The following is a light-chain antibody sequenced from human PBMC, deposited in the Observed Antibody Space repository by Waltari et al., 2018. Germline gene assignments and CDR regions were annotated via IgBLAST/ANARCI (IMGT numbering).Light chain of an antibody. CDR2: AAS. CDR3: QHNLRLPVT. Sequence: EIVLTQSPGTLSLSPGEPATLSCRASQSVGRSLVWYQQKPGQAPRLLIFAASTRATGIPDRFSGSGSGTDFSLTISRLEPEDFAVYYCQHNLRLPVTFGQGTKVEFK. CDR1: QSVGRS. J-gene: IGKJ1*01. V-gene: IGKV3-20*01.